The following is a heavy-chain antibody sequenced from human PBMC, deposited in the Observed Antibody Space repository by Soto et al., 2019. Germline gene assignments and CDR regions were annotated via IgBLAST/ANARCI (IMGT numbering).Heavy chain of an antibody. J-gene: IGHJ4*02. CDR3: ARDLNSATSGVFDY. CDR2: IKQDGSEK. V-gene: IGHV3-7*01. Sequence: EVQLVESGGGLVQPGGSLRLSCAASGFTFSSYWMSWVRQAPGKGLEWVANIKQDGSEKYYVDSVKGRFTISRDNAKNSLYLQRNSLRAEDTAVYYCARDLNSATSGVFDYWGQGTLVTVSS. CDR1: GFTFSSYW. D-gene: IGHD1-1*01.